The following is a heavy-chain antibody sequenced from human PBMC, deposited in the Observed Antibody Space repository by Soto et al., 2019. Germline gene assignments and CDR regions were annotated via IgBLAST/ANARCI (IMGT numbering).Heavy chain of an antibody. J-gene: IGHJ5*02. CDR3: ARVVRFCSSQPCRGRTCFDP. V-gene: IGHV4-30-4*01. Sequence: KTSETLSLTCSVSGGSISSGDYYWSWIRQPPGKGLEWIGYMFYTGTTYYNPSLKSRVAISVDTSKNQFSLKLRSVTAADTAVYHCARVVRFCSSQPCRGRTCFDPWGQGTLVTVYS. CDR2: MFYTGTT. CDR1: GGSISSGDYY. D-gene: IGHD2-2*01.